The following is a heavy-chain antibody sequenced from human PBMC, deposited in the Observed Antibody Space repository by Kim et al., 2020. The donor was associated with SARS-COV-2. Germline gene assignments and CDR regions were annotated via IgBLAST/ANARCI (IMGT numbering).Heavy chain of an antibody. J-gene: IGHJ4*02. D-gene: IGHD6-19*01. CDR2: NT. CDR3: AIAVAGTIDY. Sequence: NTKYSQKFQGRVTITRDTSASTAYMELSSLRSEDTAVYYCAIAVAGTIDYWGQGTLVTVSS. V-gene: IGHV1-3*01.